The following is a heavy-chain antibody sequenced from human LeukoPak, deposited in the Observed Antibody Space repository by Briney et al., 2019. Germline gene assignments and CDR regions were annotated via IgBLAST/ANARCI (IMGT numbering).Heavy chain of an antibody. CDR2: IWYDGSNK. CDR1: GFTFSSYG. V-gene: IGHV3-33*03. CDR3: AKDKGEYYYDSSGYYPPYFDY. J-gene: IGHJ4*02. Sequence: PGRSLRLSCAASGFTFSSYGMHWVRQAPGKGLEWVAVIWYDGSNKYYADSVKGRFTISRDNAKNSLYLQMNSLRAEDTALYYCAKDKGEYYYDSSGYYPPYFDYWGQGTLVTVSS. D-gene: IGHD3-22*01.